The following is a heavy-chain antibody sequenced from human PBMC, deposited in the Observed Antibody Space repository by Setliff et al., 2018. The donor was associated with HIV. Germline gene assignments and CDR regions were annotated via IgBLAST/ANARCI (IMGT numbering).Heavy chain of an antibody. CDR3: ASSNWQLVAGH. J-gene: IGHJ4*02. V-gene: IGHV1-46*01. D-gene: IGHD6-13*01. Sequence: ASVKVSCKASGYTFTDYYLHWVRQAPGQGPEWMGLINPNGGSTIYAQKFEDRLTVTSDTATTTLYMELRSLRFDDTAMYYCASSNWQLVAGHWGQGTPVTVSS. CDR2: INPNGGST. CDR1: GYTFTDYY.